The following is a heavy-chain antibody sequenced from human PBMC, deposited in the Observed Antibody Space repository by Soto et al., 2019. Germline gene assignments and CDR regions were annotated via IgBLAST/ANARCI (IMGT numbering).Heavy chain of an antibody. CDR1: GYTLTELS. D-gene: IGHD3-9*01. J-gene: IGHJ6*02. CDR2: FDPEDGET. V-gene: IGHV1-24*01. CDR3: ATAKNILTGYFEFYYYYGMDV. Sequence: ASVKVSCKVSGYTLTELSMHWVRQAPGKGLEWMGGFDPEDGETIYAQKFQGRVTMTEDTSTDTAYMELSSLRSEDTAVYYCATAKNILTGYFEFYYYYGMDVWG.